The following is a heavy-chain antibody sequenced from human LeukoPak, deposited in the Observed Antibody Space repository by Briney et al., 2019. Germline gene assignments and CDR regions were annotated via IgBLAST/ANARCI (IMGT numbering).Heavy chain of an antibody. CDR3: ARVAPGHDIGRGYFDY. D-gene: IGHD2-21*01. J-gene: IGHJ4*02. CDR2: IHGDGRT. CDR1: GFTVTTNY. Sequence: QSGGSLRLSCAASGFTVTTNYMTWVRQAPGKGLEWVSGIHGDGRTYYADSVKGRFTISRDNAKNSLYLQMNSLRAEDTAVYYCARVAPGHDIGRGYFDYWGQGTLVTVSS. V-gene: IGHV3-53*01.